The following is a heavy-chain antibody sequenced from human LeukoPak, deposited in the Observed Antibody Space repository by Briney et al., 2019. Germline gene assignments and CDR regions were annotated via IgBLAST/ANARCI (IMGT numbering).Heavy chain of an antibody. J-gene: IGHJ4*02. V-gene: IGHV4-30-2*01. D-gene: IGHD4-17*01. Sequence: SETLSLTCAVSGGFISSGGYSWSWIRQPPGKGLEWIGYIYHSGSTYYNPSLKSRVTISVDRSKNQFSLKLSSVTAADTAVYYCASRGEDDYGDYGDYWGQGTLVTVSS. CDR3: ASRGEDDYGDYGDY. CDR2: IYHSGST. CDR1: GGFISSGGYS.